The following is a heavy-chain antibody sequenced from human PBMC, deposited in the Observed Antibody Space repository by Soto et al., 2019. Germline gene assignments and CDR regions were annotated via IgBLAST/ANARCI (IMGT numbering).Heavy chain of an antibody. CDR1: GGSMSSYH. Sequence: ETLSLTCTVSGGSMSSYHWTWIRKTPGKGLEYVSGISSNGVGTYYANSVQGRFTISRDNSKNTVYLQMGSLRPEDMAVYYCARRARPDFYYMDVWGKGTTVTVSS. V-gene: IGHV3-64*01. CDR3: ARRARPDFYYMDV. CDR2: ISSNGVGT. D-gene: IGHD6-6*01. J-gene: IGHJ6*03.